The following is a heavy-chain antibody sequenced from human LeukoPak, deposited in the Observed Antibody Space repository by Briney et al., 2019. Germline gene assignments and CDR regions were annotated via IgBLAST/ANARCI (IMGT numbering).Heavy chain of an antibody. Sequence: SVKVSCKASGGTFSSYAISWVRQAPGQGLEWMGRIIPIFGTANHAQKFQGRVTITTDESTSTAYMELSSLRSEDTAVYYCAREWVIDYGDYDVYHYFDYWGQGTLATVSS. CDR2: IIPIFGTA. V-gene: IGHV1-69*05. CDR3: AREWVIDYGDYDVYHYFDY. J-gene: IGHJ4*02. D-gene: IGHD4-17*01. CDR1: GGTFSSYA.